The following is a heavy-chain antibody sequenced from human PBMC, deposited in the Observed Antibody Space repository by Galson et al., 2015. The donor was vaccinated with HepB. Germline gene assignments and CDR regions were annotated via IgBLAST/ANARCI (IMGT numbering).Heavy chain of an antibody. CDR1: GGSFSSFV. J-gene: IGHJ6*02. CDR2: IVPIFGKI. Sequence: SVKVSCKASGGSFSSFVFTWVRQAPGQGLEWLGTIVPIFGKINYAPKFQGRVTLSADKSTRTAYMELSSLTSEDTALYYCARDQYHSGGWHHCSFYGMDAWGQGTTVTVSS. D-gene: IGHD2-15*01. CDR3: ARDQYHSGGWHHCSFYGMDA. V-gene: IGHV1-69*04.